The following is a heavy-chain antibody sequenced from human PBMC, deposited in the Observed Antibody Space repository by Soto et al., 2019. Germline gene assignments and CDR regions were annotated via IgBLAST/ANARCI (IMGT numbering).Heavy chain of an antibody. CDR1: GFTFSSYA. D-gene: IGHD1-26*01. CDR3: ARGAGSGSFLIDY. J-gene: IGHJ4*02. CDR2: TSDDESRK. Sequence: QVQLVESGGGVVQPGRSLRLSCAASGFTFSSYAMHWVRQAPGKGLEWMAITSDDESRKYYADSVRGRFTISRDNSKNTLYLQMNSLRDEDTALFYCARGAGSGSFLIDYWGQGPLVTVSS. V-gene: IGHV3-30*04.